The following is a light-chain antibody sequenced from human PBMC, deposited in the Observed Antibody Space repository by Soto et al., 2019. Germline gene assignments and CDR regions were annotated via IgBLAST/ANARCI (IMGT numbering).Light chain of an antibody. CDR1: SSDFGAYNY. Sequence: QSVLTQPASVSGSPGQSITISCTGTSSDFGAYNYVSWYQQYPGKVPKLLIYNVSNRPSGVSNRFSGSKSGNTASLTISGLQAEDEADYFCTPYTSGSLYVFGTGTKATVL. V-gene: IGLV2-14*01. CDR2: NVS. CDR3: TPYTSGSLYV. J-gene: IGLJ1*01.